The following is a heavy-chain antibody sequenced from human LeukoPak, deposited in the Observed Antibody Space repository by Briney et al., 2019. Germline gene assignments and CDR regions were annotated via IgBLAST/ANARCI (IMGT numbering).Heavy chain of an antibody. D-gene: IGHD1-1*01. Sequence: GRSLRLSCAASGFTFSSYGMHWVRQAPGKGLEWVAVISYDGSNKYYADSVKGRFTISRDNSKNTLYLQMNSLRAEDTAVYYCAKDRGERLLDYWGQGTLVTVSS. CDR1: GFTFSSYG. V-gene: IGHV3-30*18. J-gene: IGHJ4*02. CDR2: ISYDGSNK. CDR3: AKDRGERLLDY.